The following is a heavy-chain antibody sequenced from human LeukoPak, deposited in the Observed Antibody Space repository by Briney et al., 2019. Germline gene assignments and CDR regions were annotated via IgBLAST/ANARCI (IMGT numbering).Heavy chain of an antibody. CDR2: INQSGST. Sequence: SETLSLTCAVYGESFSSYYWNWIRQSPGKGLEWIGEINQSGSTNYNPSLKSRVTISVDTSKNQFSLKLSSVTAADSAVYYCARWPRERNRITVTNYYYYMDVWGRGTTVTVSS. D-gene: IGHD4-11*01. CDR3: ARWPRERNRITVTNYYYYMDV. CDR1: GESFSSYY. V-gene: IGHV4-34*01. J-gene: IGHJ6*03.